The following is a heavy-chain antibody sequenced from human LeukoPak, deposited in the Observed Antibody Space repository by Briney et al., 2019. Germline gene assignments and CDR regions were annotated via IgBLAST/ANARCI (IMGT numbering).Heavy chain of an antibody. J-gene: IGHJ4*02. CDR2: IYYSGST. CDR3: ARGKGYFDY. CDR1: GGSISSYY. Sequence: PGGSLRLSCTVSGGSISSYYWSWIRQPPGKGLEWIGYIYYSGSTNYNPSLKSRVTISVDTSKNQFSLNLKSVTAADTAVYYCARGKGYFDYWGQGTLVTVSS. V-gene: IGHV4-59*01.